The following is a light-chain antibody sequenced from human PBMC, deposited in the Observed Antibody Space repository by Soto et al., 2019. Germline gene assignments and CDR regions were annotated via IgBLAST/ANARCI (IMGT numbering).Light chain of an antibody. V-gene: IGKV1-33*01. CDR1: QDISNY. J-gene: IGKJ5*01. CDR2: DAS. CDR3: QQSDSLPIT. Sequence: DIQMTQSPSSLSASVGDRVTITCRASQDISNYLNWYQQRPGKAPKLLIYDASNLERGVPSRFSVTRSGNHFTFAITSLQPEDVATYYCQQSDSLPITFGQGTRLEI.